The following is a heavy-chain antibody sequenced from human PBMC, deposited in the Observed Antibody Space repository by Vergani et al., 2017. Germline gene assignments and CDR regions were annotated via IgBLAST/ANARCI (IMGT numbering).Heavy chain of an antibody. CDR1: GFTFSSYA. CDR2: ISGSGGST. D-gene: IGHD3-10*01. J-gene: IGHJ4*02. Sequence: EVQLLESGGGLVQPGGSLRLSCAASGFTFSSYAMSWVRQAPGKGLEWVSAISGSGGSTYYADSVKGRFTISRDNSKNTLYLQMNSLRAEDTAVYYCAKDGGLLWFGQREIAYYFDYWGQGTLATVSS. CDR3: AKDGGLLWFGQREIAYYFDY. V-gene: IGHV3-23*01.